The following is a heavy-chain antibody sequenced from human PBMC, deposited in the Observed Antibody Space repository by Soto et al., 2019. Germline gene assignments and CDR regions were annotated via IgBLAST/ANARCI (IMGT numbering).Heavy chain of an antibody. CDR2: ISYDGSTT. J-gene: IGHJ5*02. CDR3: ARHLASTVTTSGWFDP. V-gene: IGHV3-30-3*01. CDR1: GFTFTSHA. D-gene: IGHD4-4*01. Sequence: QVQLVESGGGVVQPGRSLRLSSAASGFTFTSHAMHWVRQAPGKGLEWVSIISYDGSTTYYADSVKGRFTISRDNSKNTLYLQMNSLRADDTAVYFCARHLASTVTTSGWFDPWGQGTLVIVSS.